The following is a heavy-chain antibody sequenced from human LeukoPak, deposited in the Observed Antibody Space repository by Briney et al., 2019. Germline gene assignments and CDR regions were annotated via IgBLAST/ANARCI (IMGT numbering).Heavy chain of an antibody. J-gene: IGHJ4*02. CDR1: GYSFTSYW. Sequence: GESLKISCKGSGYSFTSYWIGWVRQMPGKGLEWMGIIYPGDSDTRYSPSFQGQVTIPADKSISTAYLQWSSLKASDTAMYYCERPKTLHGSGPFDYWGQGTLVTVSS. V-gene: IGHV5-51*01. D-gene: IGHD3-10*01. CDR3: ERPKTLHGSGPFDY. CDR2: IYPGDSDT.